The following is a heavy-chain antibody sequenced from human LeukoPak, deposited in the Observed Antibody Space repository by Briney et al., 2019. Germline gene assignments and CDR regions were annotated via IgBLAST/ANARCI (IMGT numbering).Heavy chain of an antibody. V-gene: IGHV4-59*01. CDR3: ARADYGDPAYMDV. Sequence: KASESLSLTCTVSGGSISSYYWSWIRQPPGKGLEWIGYIYYSGGTNYNPSLKSRVTISVDTSKNQFSLKLSSVTAADTAVYYCARADYGDPAYMDVWGKGTTVTVSS. D-gene: IGHD4-17*01. CDR2: IYYSGGT. CDR1: GGSISSYY. J-gene: IGHJ6*03.